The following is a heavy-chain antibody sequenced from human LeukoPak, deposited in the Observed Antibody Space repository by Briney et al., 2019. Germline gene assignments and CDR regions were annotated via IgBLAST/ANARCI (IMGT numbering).Heavy chain of an antibody. J-gene: IGHJ2*01. D-gene: IGHD2-2*01. CDR2: INHSGST. Sequence: SETLSLTCAVYGGSFSGYYWSWIRQPPGKGLEWIGEINHSGSTNYNPSLTSRVTISVDTSKNQFSLKLSSVTAADTAVYYCARGPIVVVPAATWYFDLWGRGTLVTVSS. CDR3: ARGPIVVVPAATWYFDL. CDR1: GGSFSGYY. V-gene: IGHV4-34*01.